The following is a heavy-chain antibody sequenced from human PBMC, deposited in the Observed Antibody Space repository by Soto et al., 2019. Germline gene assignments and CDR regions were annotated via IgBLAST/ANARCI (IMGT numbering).Heavy chain of an antibody. Sequence: GGSLRLSCAASGFTFSSYGMHWVRQAPGKGLEWVAVISYDGSNKYYADYVKGRFTISRDNSKNTLYLQMNSLRAEDTAVYYCASDLGYCSGGSCGWGQGTLVTVSS. CDR1: GFTFSSYG. D-gene: IGHD2-15*01. J-gene: IGHJ4*02. V-gene: IGHV3-30*03. CDR3: ASDLGYCSGGSCG. CDR2: ISYDGSNK.